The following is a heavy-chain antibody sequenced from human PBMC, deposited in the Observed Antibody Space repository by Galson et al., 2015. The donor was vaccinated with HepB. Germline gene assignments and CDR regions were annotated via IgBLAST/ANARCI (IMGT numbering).Heavy chain of an antibody. CDR2: INHSGST. D-gene: IGHD3-3*01. Sequence: SETLSLTCAVYGGSFSGYYWSWIRQPPGKGLEWIGEINHSGSTNYNPSLKSRVTISVDTSKNQFSLKLSSVTAADTAVYYCARRTLYDFWSGYGMDVWGQGTTVTVSS. J-gene: IGHJ6*02. V-gene: IGHV4-34*01. CDR1: GGSFSGYY. CDR3: ARRTLYDFWSGYGMDV.